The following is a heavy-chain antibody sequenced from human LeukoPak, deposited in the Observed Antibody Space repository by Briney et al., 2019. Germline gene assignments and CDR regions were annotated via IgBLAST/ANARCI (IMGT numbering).Heavy chain of an antibody. CDR2: INWNGRSI. D-gene: IGHD3/OR15-3a*01. V-gene: IGHV3-20*04. CDR1: GFTFSSYS. Sequence: PGGSLRLSCAASGFTFSSYSMNWVRQAPGKGLEWVSGINWNGRSIDYADSVKGRFTVSRDNGKNSLYLQMNSLRPEDTAFYYCAKVIVGTFAILESWGQGTLVTVSS. J-gene: IGHJ4*02. CDR3: AKVIVGTFAILES.